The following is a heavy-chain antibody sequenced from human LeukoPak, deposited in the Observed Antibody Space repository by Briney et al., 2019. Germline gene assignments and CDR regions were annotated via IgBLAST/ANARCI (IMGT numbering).Heavy chain of an antibody. CDR1: GYTFTSFG. D-gene: IGHD6-6*01. Sequence: GASVKVSCKASGYTFTSFGFNWMRQAPGQGLEWMGWISAYNGNTNYAQKLQGRVTMTTDTSTSTAYMELRSLRSDDTAVYYCARDPTLYSSSSALYFDYWGQGTLVTVSS. CDR2: ISAYNGNT. CDR3: ARDPTLYSSSSALYFDY. V-gene: IGHV1-18*01. J-gene: IGHJ4*02.